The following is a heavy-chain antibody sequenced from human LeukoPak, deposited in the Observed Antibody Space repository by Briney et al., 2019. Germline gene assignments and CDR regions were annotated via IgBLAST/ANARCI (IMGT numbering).Heavy chain of an antibody. CDR1: GGSISSGSYY. CDR3: ASLRRVTVTNSYNWFDP. J-gene: IGHJ5*02. D-gene: IGHD4-17*01. CDR2: IYTSGST. V-gene: IGHV4-61*02. Sequence: SQXLSLTCTVSGGSISSGSYYWRWIRQPAGKGLEWIGRIYTSGSTNYNPSLKSRVTISVDTSKNQFSLKLSSVTAADTAVYYCASLRRVTVTNSYNWFDPWGQGTLVTVSS.